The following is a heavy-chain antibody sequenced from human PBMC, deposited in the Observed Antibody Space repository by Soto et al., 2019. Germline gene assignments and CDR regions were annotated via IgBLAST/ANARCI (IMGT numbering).Heavy chain of an antibody. CDR2: ISGSGGST. D-gene: IGHD1-26*01. Sequence: GGSLRLSCAASGFTFSNYAISWVRQAPGKGLEWVSSISGSGGSTYYADSVKGRFTISRDNSKNTLYRQMNSLRAEDTAVYYCATYSGNYERYGVYYGMDVWGQGTTVTVSS. CDR1: GFTFSNYA. J-gene: IGHJ6*02. V-gene: IGHV3-23*01. CDR3: ATYSGNYERYGVYYGMDV.